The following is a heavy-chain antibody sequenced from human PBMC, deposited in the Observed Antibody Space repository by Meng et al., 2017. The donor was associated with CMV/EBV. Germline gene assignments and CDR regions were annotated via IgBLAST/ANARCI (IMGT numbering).Heavy chain of an antibody. V-gene: IGHV3-74*01. Sequence: GESLKISCAASGFTFSSYWMHWVRQAPGKGLVWVSRINSDGSSTSYADSVKGRFTISRDNAKNTLYLQMNSLRAEDTAVYYCPRDGGVRSSSSSLHYYYGMDVWGQGTTVTVSS. J-gene: IGHJ6*02. CDR3: PRDGGVRSSSSSLHYYYGMDV. CDR2: INSDGSST. CDR1: GFTFSSYW. D-gene: IGHD6-6*01.